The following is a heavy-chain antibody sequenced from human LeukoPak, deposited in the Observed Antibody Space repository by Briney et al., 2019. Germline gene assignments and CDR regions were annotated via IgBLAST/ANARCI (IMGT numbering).Heavy chain of an antibody. J-gene: IGHJ4*02. V-gene: IGHV3-7*01. CDR1: GFTFSSYE. CDR3: ARDGVRDGLYFDR. CDR2: INQDGSEK. Sequence: GGSLRLSCAASGFTFSSYEMNWVRQAPGKGLEWVASINQDGSEKYYLDSVKGRFTISRDNAKNSLYLQMNSLRDEDTAVYSCARDGVRDGLYFDRWGQGTLVTVSS. D-gene: IGHD5-24*01.